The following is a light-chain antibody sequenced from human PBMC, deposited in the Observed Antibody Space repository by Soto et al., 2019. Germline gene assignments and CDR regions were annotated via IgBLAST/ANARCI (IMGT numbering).Light chain of an antibody. CDR1: SGHSDYA. CDR2: VTSDGSH. V-gene: IGLV4-69*01. Sequence: QSVLTQSPSASASPGASVKLTCTLSSGHSDYAIAWHQQQPETGPRYLMKVTSDGSHTKGDGIPDRFSGSSSGTDRYLTISSLRSDDEADYYCQAWVSGGVFGVGTKLTVL. J-gene: IGLJ3*02. CDR3: QAWVSGGV.